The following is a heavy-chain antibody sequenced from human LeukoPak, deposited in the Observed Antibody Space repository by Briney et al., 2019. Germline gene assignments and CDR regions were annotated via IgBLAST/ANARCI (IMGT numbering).Heavy chain of an antibody. CDR2: INSDGRST. Sequence: GGSLRLSCVASGFTFSRYWMRWVRQAPGKGLVWVSRINSDGRSTNYADSVKGRFSISRDNSKNTLYLQMNSLRAEDTAVYYCARGLRSDYYDSSGFLDYWGQGTLVTVSS. J-gene: IGHJ4*02. D-gene: IGHD3-22*01. CDR3: ARGLRSDYYDSSGFLDY. V-gene: IGHV3-74*01. CDR1: GFTFSRYW.